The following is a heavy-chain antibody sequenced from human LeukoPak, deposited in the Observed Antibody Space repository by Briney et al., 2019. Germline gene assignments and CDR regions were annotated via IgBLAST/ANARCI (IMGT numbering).Heavy chain of an antibody. CDR1: GDSISTYY. CDR2: IHHSGRT. Sequence: SHTLSLTCTVYGDSISTYYWSWLRQPPGKGLEWLGNIHHSGRTNYNHSFKSRVTISVDTSEDQFSLKLDSVTAADTAVYYCARPRDGYNFGAFDLWGQGTLVSVSS. J-gene: IGHJ3*01. CDR3: ARPRDGYNFGAFDL. V-gene: IGHV4-59*08. D-gene: IGHD5-24*01.